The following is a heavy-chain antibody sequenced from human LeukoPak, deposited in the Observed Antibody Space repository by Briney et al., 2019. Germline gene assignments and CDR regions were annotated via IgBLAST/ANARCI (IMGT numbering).Heavy chain of an antibody. CDR3: AKTPCSGDHGQAFDV. D-gene: IGHD2-15*01. V-gene: IGHV3-23*01. J-gene: IGHJ3*01. CDR2: IGGTSDGT. Sequence: GGSLRLSCAASGFTFSSYAMGWVRQAPGKGMELVCGIGGTSDGTFYADSVKGRFTISRDNSENTLYLQMNSLRAEDTALYCCAKTPCSGDHGQAFDVWGQGTMLTVSS. CDR1: GFTFSSYA.